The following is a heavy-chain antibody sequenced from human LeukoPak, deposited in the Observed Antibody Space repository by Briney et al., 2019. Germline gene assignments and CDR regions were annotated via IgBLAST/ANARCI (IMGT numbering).Heavy chain of an antibody. Sequence: PSETLSLTCTVSGGSISSGDYYWRWIRQHPGKGLEWIGYISNSVTTYYNPSLKSRVTISVDTSKNQFSLKLSSVTAADTAVYYCARGTSRSGQMEDYWGQGTLVTVSS. V-gene: IGHV4-31*03. CDR3: ARGTSRSGQMEDY. CDR1: GGSISSGDYY. J-gene: IGHJ4*02. D-gene: IGHD2-15*01. CDR2: ISNSVTT.